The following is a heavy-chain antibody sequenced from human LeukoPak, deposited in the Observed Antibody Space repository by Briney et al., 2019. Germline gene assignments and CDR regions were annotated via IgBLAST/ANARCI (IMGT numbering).Heavy chain of an antibody. D-gene: IGHD4-17*01. CDR1: GYSFTSYW. Sequence: GESLKISCKGSGYSFTSYWIAWVRQMPGKGLEWMGIIYSPSFQGQVTISADKSIRTAHLQWSSLKASDTAMYYCVRPDYGDFKYYFDYWGQGTLVTVSS. J-gene: IGHJ4*02. CDR3: VRPDYGDFKYYFDY. CDR2: I. V-gene: IGHV5-51*01.